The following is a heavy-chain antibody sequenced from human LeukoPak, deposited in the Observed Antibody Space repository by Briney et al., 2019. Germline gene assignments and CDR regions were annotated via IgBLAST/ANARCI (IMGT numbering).Heavy chain of an antibody. CDR1: GFTFSSYA. J-gene: IGHJ6*02. V-gene: IGHV3-23*01. D-gene: IGHD3-10*01. Sequence: GGSLRLSCAASGFTFSSYAMSWVRQAPGKGLEWVSAISGSGGSTYYADSVKGRFTISRDNSKNTLYLQMNSLSAEDTAVYYCAKLPSHVRGSGSYSSYGMDVWGQGTTVTVSS. CDR2: ISGSGGST. CDR3: AKLPSHVRGSGSYSSYGMDV.